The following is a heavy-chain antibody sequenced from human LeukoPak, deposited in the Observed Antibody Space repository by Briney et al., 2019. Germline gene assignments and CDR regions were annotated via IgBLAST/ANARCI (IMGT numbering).Heavy chain of an antibody. J-gene: IGHJ3*02. CDR2: ISYDGSNK. D-gene: IGHD2-21*01. Sequence: GGSLRLSCAASGFTFSNNWMSWVRQAPGKGLEWVAVISYDGSNKYYADSVKGRFTISRDNSKNTLYLQMNSLRAEDTAVYYCASFVSRDAFDIWGQGTMVTVSS. CDR1: GFTFSNNW. CDR3: ASFVSRDAFDI. V-gene: IGHV3-30*03.